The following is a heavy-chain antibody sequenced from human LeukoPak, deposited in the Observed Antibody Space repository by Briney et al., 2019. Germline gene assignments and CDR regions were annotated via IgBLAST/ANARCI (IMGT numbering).Heavy chain of an antibody. J-gene: IGHJ6*02. CDR3: ARAYYYDSSGYVYYYYGMDV. V-gene: IGHV3-33*01. D-gene: IGHD3-22*01. Sequence: PGGSLRLSCAASGFTFSSYGMPWVRQAPGKGLEWVAVIWYDGSNKYYADSVKGRFTISRDNSKNTLYLQMNSLRAEDTAVYYCARAYYYDSSGYVYYYYGMDVWGQGTTVTVSS. CDR2: IWYDGSNK. CDR1: GFTFSSYG.